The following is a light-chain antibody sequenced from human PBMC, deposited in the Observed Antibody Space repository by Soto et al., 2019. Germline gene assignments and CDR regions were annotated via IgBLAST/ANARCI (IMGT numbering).Light chain of an antibody. CDR3: QQYNSYPWT. V-gene: IGKV1-5*01. J-gene: IGKJ1*01. CDR2: DAS. Sequence: DIQMTQSPSTRSSSVGDRVTITCRASQSISSWLAWYKQKPGKAPKLLIYDASSLESGVPLRFRGSGSGTEFTLTISSLKPDDSETYYCQQYNSYPWTFGQGTKVDIK. CDR1: QSISSW.